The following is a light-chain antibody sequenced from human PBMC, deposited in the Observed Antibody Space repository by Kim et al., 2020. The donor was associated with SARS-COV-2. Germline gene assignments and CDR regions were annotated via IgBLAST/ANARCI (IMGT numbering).Light chain of an antibody. V-gene: IGKV3-11*01. CDR2: DAS. Sequence: PGERATLSCRASQSVSSYLAWYQQKPGQAPRLLIYDASNRATGITARFSGSGSGTDFTLTISSLEPEDFAVYYCQQRSNWPPEFTFGPGTKVDIK. CDR1: QSVSSY. CDR3: QQRSNWPPEFT. J-gene: IGKJ3*01.